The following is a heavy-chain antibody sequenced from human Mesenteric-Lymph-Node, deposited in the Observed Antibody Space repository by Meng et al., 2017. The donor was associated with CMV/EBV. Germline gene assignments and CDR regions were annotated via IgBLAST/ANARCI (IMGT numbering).Heavy chain of an antibody. V-gene: IGHV4-61*01. D-gene: IGHD1-26*01. Sequence: SELLSLTCTVSGRSVSSGSYYWSWIRQPPGTGLEWIGYIYYSGNTNYKPSLKSRVTISIDTSKNQFSLKLSSVTAADTAVYYCAREGESGRDFDYWGQGTLVTVSS. CDR3: AREGESGRDFDY. J-gene: IGHJ4*02. CDR1: GRSVSSGSYY. CDR2: IYYSGNT.